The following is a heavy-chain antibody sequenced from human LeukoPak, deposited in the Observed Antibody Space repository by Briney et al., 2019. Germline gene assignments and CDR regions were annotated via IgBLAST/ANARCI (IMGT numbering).Heavy chain of an antibody. CDR1: GFTFSSYA. J-gene: IGHJ3*02. CDR3: AKDIVGATRGDAFDI. CDR2: IGGSGGST. D-gene: IGHD1-26*01. Sequence: GGSLRLSCAASGFTFSSYAMSWVRQAPGKGLEWVSAIGGSGGSTYYADSVKGRFTISRDNSKNTLYLQMNSLRAEDTAVYYCAKDIVGATRGDAFDIWGQGTMVTVSS. V-gene: IGHV3-23*01.